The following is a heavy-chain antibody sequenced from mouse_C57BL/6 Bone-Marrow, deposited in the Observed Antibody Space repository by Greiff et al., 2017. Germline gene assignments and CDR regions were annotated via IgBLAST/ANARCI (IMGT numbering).Heavy chain of an antibody. D-gene: IGHD3-3*01. Sequence: VQLQQSGAELARPGASVKLSCTASGYTFTSYGISWVQQTTGQGLEWIGEIYPRSGNTYYTEMFKGKATLTADKSSSTAYMELRSLTSEDSAVYFCAREGLERRGYYFDYWGQGTTLTVSS. CDR2: IYPRSGNT. J-gene: IGHJ2*01. CDR1: GYTFTSYG. CDR3: AREGLERRGYYFDY. V-gene: IGHV1-81*01.